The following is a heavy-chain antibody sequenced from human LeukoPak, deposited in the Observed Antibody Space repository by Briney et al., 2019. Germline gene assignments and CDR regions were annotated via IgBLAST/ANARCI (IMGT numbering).Heavy chain of an antibody. CDR1: GGPISNYY. D-gene: IGHD5-12*01. CDR3: ARHYGISGPQFDY. CDR2: IYYSGST. Sequence: SETLSLTCTVSGGPISNYYWSWVRRPPGKGLEWIGYIYYSGSTYYNPSLKSRVTISVDTSKNQFSLKLSSVTAADTAVYYCARHYGISGPQFDYWGQGTLVTVSS. J-gene: IGHJ4*02. V-gene: IGHV4-59*08.